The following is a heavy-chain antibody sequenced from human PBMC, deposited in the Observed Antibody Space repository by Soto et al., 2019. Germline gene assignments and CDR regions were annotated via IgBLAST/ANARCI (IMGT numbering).Heavy chain of an antibody. V-gene: IGHV4-59*01. J-gene: IGHJ5*02. Sequence: SETLSLTCTVSGDSISSYYWSWIRQLPAEGLEWIGYTYYRGSTNYNPSLKSRVTISVDTSKVQFSLKLSSVTAADTAVYYGAGGRDNWNYRENWCDPWGQGTRVTVSS. CDR3: AGGRDNWNYRENWCDP. CDR1: GDSISSYY. CDR2: TYYRGST. D-gene: IGHD1-7*01.